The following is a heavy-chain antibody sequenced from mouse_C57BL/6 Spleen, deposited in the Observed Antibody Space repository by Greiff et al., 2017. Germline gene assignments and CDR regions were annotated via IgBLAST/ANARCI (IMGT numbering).Heavy chain of an antibody. CDR1: GYTFTSYW. V-gene: IGHV1-55*01. CDR3: AGPGDY. J-gene: IGHJ2*01. CDR2: IYPGSGST. Sequence: QVQLQQPGAELVKPGASVKMSCKASGYTFTSYWITWVKQRPGQGLEWIGGIYPGSGSTKYNEKFKIKATLTVYTSSSTAYMQLSSVTSEDSAVYYCAGPGDYWGQGTTLTVSS.